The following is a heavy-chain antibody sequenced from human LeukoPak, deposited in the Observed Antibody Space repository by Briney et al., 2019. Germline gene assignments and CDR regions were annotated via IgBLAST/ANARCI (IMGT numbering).Heavy chain of an antibody. D-gene: IGHD4-11*01. CDR2: IYPGDSDT. CDR3: ARHRGATVRGGYYYYYYMDV. Sequence: GESLKISCKGSGYSFTSYWIGWVRQMPGKGLEWMGIIYPGDSDTRYSPSFQGQVTISADKSISTAYLQWSSLKASDTAMYYCARHRGATVRGGYYYYYYMDVWGKGTTVTASS. V-gene: IGHV5-51*01. CDR1: GYSFTSYW. J-gene: IGHJ6*03.